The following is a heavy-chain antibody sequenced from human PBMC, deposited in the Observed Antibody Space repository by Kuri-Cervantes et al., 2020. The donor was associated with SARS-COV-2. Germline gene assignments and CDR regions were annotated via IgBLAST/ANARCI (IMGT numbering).Heavy chain of an antibody. Sequence: GGSLRLSCEASGFTFSNYAMTWVRQAPGKGLEWVSTISGSDDVTHLADSVKGRFTVSRDNSRNTLYLEMSSLRVEDTAVYYCAKRDAYSQGSYFDYWGHGTLVTVSS. CDR3: AKRDAYSQGSYFDY. CDR1: GFTFSNYA. CDR2: ISGSDDVT. V-gene: IGHV3-23*01. D-gene: IGHD5-24*01. J-gene: IGHJ4*01.